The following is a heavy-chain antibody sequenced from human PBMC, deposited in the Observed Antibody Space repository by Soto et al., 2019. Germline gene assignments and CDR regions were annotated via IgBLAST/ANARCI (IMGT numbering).Heavy chain of an antibody. CDR1: GYTFTSYA. CDR3: ARDLGVGAASDY. Sequence: QVALVQSGAEVKKPGASVKVSCKASGYTFTSYAMHWVRQAPGQRLEWMGWINVVNGNTNYLQKWQGRVTITRVTSECACYMELRSLGSEETDVYYCARDLGVGAASDYWGQGTLVTVSS. CDR2: INVVNGNT. D-gene: IGHD3-16*01. V-gene: IGHV1-3*01. J-gene: IGHJ4*02.